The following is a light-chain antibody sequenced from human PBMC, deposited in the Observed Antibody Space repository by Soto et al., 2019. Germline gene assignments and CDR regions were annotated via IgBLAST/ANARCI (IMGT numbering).Light chain of an antibody. CDR3: QQYNRYSPT. V-gene: IGKV1-5*01. Sequence: DIQMTQSPSTLSASVGDRVTITCRASQSISSWLAWYQQKPGKAPKRLIYDASSLESGVPARFSGSGSGTEFTLTISSLQPDDFAKYYCQQYNRYSPTFGQGTKVEIK. CDR2: DAS. J-gene: IGKJ1*01. CDR1: QSISSW.